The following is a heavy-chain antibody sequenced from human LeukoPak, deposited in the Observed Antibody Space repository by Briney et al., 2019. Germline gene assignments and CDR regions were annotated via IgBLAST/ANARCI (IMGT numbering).Heavy chain of an antibody. Sequence: GSLRLSCAASGFTVSSNYMSWVRQAPGKGLEWVSVIYSGGSTYYADSVKGRFTISRDNSKNTLYLQMNSLRAEDTAVYYCARDWRSGSGTQRWFDPWGQGTPVTVSS. CDR1: GFTVSSNY. CDR2: IYSGGST. CDR3: ARDWRSGSGTQRWFDP. V-gene: IGHV3-53*01. D-gene: IGHD3-10*01. J-gene: IGHJ5*02.